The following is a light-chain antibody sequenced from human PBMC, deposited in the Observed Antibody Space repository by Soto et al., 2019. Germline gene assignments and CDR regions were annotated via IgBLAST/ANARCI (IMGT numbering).Light chain of an antibody. CDR3: QHYGSSGT. CDR1: QSVSSN. V-gene: IGKV3-20*01. J-gene: IGKJ1*01. CDR2: GAY. Sequence: IVMTPSPTTLSGYPGERATVSCRASQSVSSNLAWYQQKPGQAPRLLIYGAYNRATGIPDRFSGSGSGTDFTLTISRLEPEDCAVYYCQHYGSSGTFGQGTKVDI.